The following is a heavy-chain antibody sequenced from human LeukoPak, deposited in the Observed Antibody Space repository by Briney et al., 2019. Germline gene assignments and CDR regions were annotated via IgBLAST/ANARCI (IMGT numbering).Heavy chain of an antibody. D-gene: IGHD1-26*01. Sequence: GGSLRLSCVASGFTFSSHIISWVRQAPGKGLEWVSAISGSGGSTYYADSVKGRFTISRDNSKNTLYLQMNSLRAEDTAVYFCAKAVPKWELLLAFDYWGQGTLVTVSS. CDR2: ISGSGGST. CDR1: GFTFSSHI. CDR3: AKAVPKWELLLAFDY. V-gene: IGHV3-23*01. J-gene: IGHJ4*02.